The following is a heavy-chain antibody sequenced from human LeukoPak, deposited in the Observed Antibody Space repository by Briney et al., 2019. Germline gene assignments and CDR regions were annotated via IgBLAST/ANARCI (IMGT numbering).Heavy chain of an antibody. J-gene: IGHJ4*02. V-gene: IGHV1-8*03. CDR3: ARASLSIAARRFDY. Sequence: WMNPNSGNTGYAQKFQGRVTITRNTSISTAYMELSSLRSEDTAVYYCARASLSIAARRFDYWGQGTLVTVSS. D-gene: IGHD6-6*01. CDR2: MNPNSGNT.